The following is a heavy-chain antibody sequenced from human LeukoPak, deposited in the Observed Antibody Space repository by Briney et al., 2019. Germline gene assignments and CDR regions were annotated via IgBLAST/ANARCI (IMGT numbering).Heavy chain of an antibody. CDR3: ARDKRAYATWFDP. Sequence: GASVKVSCKASGYTFTGYYMHWVRQAPGQGLEWMGRINPNSGGTNYPQKLQGRVTMTRDTSISTAYMELSRLRSDDTAVYYCARDKRAYATWFDPWGQGTLVTVSS. CDR2: INPNSGGT. J-gene: IGHJ5*02. D-gene: IGHD2-8*01. CDR1: GYTFTGYY. V-gene: IGHV1-2*06.